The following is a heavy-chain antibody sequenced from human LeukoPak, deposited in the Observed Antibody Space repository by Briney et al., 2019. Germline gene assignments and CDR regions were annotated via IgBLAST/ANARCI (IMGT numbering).Heavy chain of an antibody. CDR2: INSDGSSR. D-gene: IGHD6-13*01. CDR3: ASASSHRIAAGGDY. CDR1: GFTFSNYW. J-gene: IGHJ4*02. V-gene: IGHV3-74*01. Sequence: GGSLRLSCAAFGFTFSNYWMHWVRQAPGKGLVWASRINSDGSSRNYADSVKGRFTISRDNAKNTLYLQMNSLRAEDTAVYYCASASSHRIAAGGDYWGQGTLVTVSS.